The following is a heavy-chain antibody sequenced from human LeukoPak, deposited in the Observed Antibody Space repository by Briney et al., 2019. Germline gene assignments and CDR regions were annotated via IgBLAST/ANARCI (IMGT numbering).Heavy chain of an antibody. D-gene: IGHD5-12*01. CDR2: IYYSGST. CDR3: ARHKSPQGYDY. V-gene: IGHV4-39*01. Sequence: SETLSLTCTVSGGSISSSSYYWGWIRQPPGKGLEWIGSIYYSGSTYYNPSLKSRVTISVDTSKNQFSLKLSSVTAADTAVYYCARHKSPQGYDYWGQGTLVTVSS. J-gene: IGHJ4*02. CDR1: GGSISSSSYY.